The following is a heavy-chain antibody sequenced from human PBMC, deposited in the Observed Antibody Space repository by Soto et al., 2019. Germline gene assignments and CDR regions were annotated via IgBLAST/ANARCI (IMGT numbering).Heavy chain of an antibody. CDR3: ARKGSNIWAYYYYMDV. J-gene: IGHJ6*03. Sequence: SETLSLTCTVSGGSISSSSYYWGWIRQPPGKGLEWIGSIYYSGSTYYNPSLKSRVTISVDTSKNQFSLNLSSVTAADTAVYYCARKGSNIWAYYYYMDVWATGTTVTVSS. D-gene: IGHD6-13*01. CDR1: GGSISSSSYY. V-gene: IGHV4-39*07. CDR2: IYYSGST.